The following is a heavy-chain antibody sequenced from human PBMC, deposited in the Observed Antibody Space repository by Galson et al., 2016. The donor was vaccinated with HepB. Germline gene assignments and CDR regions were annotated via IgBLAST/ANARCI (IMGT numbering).Heavy chain of an antibody. J-gene: IGHJ1*01. CDR3: ATDHGPSGWLN. Sequence: SLRLSCAASEVMFNSYWMNWVRQAPWKGLEWVANINPDGSARRYVDSAKGRFTISRDNSQNTLYLQMDSLRAEDTAVYYCATDHGPSGWLNWGQGTLFTVSS. V-gene: IGHV3-7*03. CDR2: INPDGSAR. D-gene: IGHD6-19*01. CDR1: EVMFNSYW.